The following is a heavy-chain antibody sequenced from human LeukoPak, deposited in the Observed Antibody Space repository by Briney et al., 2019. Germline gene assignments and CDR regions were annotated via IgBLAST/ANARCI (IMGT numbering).Heavy chain of an antibody. V-gene: IGHV1-18*01. CDR2: IATYNGKT. Sequence: GASVKVSCKASGYTFDIYGIAWVRQAPGQGLEWMGWIATYNGKTDYAQNLQGRVTMTTDLSTGTAYMELRSLRSDDTAVYYCARVYNSYYYYMDVWGQGTTVTVSS. CDR1: GYTFDIYG. CDR3: ARVYNSYYYYMDV. D-gene: IGHD1-14*01. J-gene: IGHJ6*03.